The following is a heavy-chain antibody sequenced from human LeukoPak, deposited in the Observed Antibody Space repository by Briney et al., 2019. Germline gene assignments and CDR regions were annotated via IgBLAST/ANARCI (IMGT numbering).Heavy chain of an antibody. J-gene: IGHJ6*03. CDR1: GGSISSYY. CDR3: AREVNGTTYYYMDV. V-gene: IGHV4-59*01. D-gene: IGHD1-7*01. Sequence: PSETLSLTCTVSGGSISSYYLSWVRQPPGKGLGWIGYIYYSGSTNYNPSLKSRVTISVDTSKNQFSLKLSSVTAADTAVYYCAREVNGTTYYYMDVWGKGTTVTVSS. CDR2: IYYSGST.